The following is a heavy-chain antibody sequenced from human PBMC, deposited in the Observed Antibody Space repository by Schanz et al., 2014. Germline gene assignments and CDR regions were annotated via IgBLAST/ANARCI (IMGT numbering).Heavy chain of an antibody. Sequence: VQLVESGGGVVQPGRSLRLSCAGSGFSFSGFGMHWVRQAPGKGLEWVSVISGSGDNTNYADSVKGRFTISRDNSKNTLYLQMNSLRAEDTAVYYCAKGQLLSYYFDYWGQGTLVTVSS. D-gene: IGHD2-21*01. V-gene: IGHV3-23*04. CDR3: AKGQLLSYYFDY. J-gene: IGHJ4*02. CDR1: GFSFSGFG. CDR2: ISGSGDNT.